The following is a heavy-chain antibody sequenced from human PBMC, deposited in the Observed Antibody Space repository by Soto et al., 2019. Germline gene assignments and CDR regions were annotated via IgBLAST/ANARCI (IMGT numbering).Heavy chain of an antibody. D-gene: IGHD6-19*01. CDR2: IYSGGST. CDR1: GFTVSSNY. Sequence: EVQLVESGGGLVQPGGSLRLSCAASGFTVSSNYMSWVRQAPGKGLEWVSVIYSGGSTYYADSVKGRFTISKDNSKNTFYLQMNSLRAEDTAVYYCARVEAVAGLDYWGQGTLVTVSS. V-gene: IGHV3-66*01. J-gene: IGHJ4*02. CDR3: ARVEAVAGLDY.